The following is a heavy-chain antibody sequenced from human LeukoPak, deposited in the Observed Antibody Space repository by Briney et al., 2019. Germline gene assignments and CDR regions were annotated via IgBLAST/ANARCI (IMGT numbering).Heavy chain of an antibody. V-gene: IGHV3-30*02. CDR2: IRYDGSNK. Sequence: GGSLRLSCAASGFTFSNYGMHWVRQAPGKGLEWVAFIRYDGSNKYYADSVKGRFTISRDNSKNTLYLQMNSLRAEDTAVYYCTRDLYRIVVVPHYFDYWGQGTLVTVSS. CDR1: GFTFSNYG. CDR3: TRDLYRIVVVPHYFDY. D-gene: IGHD3-22*01. J-gene: IGHJ4*02.